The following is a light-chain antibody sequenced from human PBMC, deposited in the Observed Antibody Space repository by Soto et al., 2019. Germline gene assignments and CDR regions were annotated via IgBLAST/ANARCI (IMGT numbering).Light chain of an antibody. Sequence: IVMTQFPLSLSVTXGEPASIVCRASWSLVHIYGHDYLGWYLQRPVKXXELXXXLGSERASGVHERLRGSGSRKDFTLEISRVEAEDVGVYYCMQARQSLTITFGQGTRLEIK. CDR3: MQARQSLTIT. J-gene: IGKJ5*01. V-gene: IGKV2-28*01. CDR1: WSLVHIYGHDY. CDR2: LGS.